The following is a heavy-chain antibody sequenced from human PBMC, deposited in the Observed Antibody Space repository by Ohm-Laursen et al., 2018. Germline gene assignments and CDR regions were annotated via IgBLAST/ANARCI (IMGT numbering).Heavy chain of an antibody. V-gene: IGHV3-23*01. D-gene: IGHD1-14*01. CDR2: VSGTGDNT. CDR3: VGMDFDY. Sequence: SLRLSCSASGFTFSSYAMSWVRQAPGQGLEWVSAVSGTGDNTYYADPVKGRFTISRDNSKNTLYLQMNSLRAEDTAVYYCVGMDFDYWGQGTLVTVSS. J-gene: IGHJ4*02. CDR1: GFTFSSYA.